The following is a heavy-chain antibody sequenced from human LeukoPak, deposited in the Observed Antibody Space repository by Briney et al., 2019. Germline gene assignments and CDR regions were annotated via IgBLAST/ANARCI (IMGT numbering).Heavy chain of an antibody. CDR2: IIPIFGTA. J-gene: IGHJ3*02. CDR3: ARETPPRITMVRGVFDAFDI. V-gene: IGHV1-69*05. D-gene: IGHD3-10*01. Sequence: PVKVSCTASGGTFSSYAISWVRQSPGQGLEWMGGIIPIFGTANYAQKFQGRVTITTHESPSTAYMELSSLRSEDPAVYYCARETPPRITMVRGVFDAFDIWGQGTMVTVSS. CDR1: GGTFSSYA.